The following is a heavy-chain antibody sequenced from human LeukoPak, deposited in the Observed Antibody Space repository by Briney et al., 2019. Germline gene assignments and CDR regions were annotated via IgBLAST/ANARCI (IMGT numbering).Heavy chain of an antibody. D-gene: IGHD3-10*01. CDR1: GFSFSNYW. CDR3: ARDGSLPDY. Sequence: GASLRLSCAASGFSFSNYWMHWVRQAPGEGLVWVARINSDETGTSYADSVKGRFTISRDNAKNTLYLQMNRLRSEDTAVYYCARDGSLPDYWGQGTLVTVSS. J-gene: IGHJ4*02. CDR2: INSDETGT. V-gene: IGHV3-74*01.